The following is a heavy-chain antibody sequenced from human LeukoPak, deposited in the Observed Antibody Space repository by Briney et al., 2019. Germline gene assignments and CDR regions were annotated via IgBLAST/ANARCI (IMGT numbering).Heavy chain of an antibody. D-gene: IGHD1-26*01. Sequence: PGGSLRLSCAASGFTFSSYAMHGVRQAPGKGLDYVSAISSSGGSTYYANSVKGRFTISRDNSKNTLYLQMGSLRTEDMAVYYCARNYYAPDYYYMDVWGKGTTVTISS. CDR3: ARNYYAPDYYYMDV. CDR2: ISSSGGST. J-gene: IGHJ6*03. V-gene: IGHV3-64*01. CDR1: GFTFSSYA.